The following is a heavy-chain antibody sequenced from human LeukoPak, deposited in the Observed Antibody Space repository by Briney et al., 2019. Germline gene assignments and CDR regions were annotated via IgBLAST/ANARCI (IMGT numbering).Heavy chain of an antibody. V-gene: IGHV3-13*01. CDR2: IGTLGDT. CDR3: AQLRRYCSSTSCFSFDY. Sequence: PGGSLRLSCAASGFTFSNYDMHWVRQAAGKGLEWVSAIGTLGDTHYLDSVKGRFIISRENAKNTLYLQMNSLRGGDTAVYYCAQLRRYCSSTSCFSFDYWGQGTLVTVSS. D-gene: IGHD2-2*01. CDR1: GFTFSNYD. J-gene: IGHJ4*02.